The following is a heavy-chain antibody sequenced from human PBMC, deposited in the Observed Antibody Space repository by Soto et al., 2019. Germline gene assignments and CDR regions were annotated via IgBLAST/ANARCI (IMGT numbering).Heavy chain of an antibody. CDR1: GGSISSYY. CDR3: ARDPFESRGGLGLDY. D-gene: IGHD6-19*01. CDR2: IYTSGST. V-gene: IGHV4-4*07. J-gene: IGHJ4*02. Sequence: PSETLSLTCTVSGGSISSYYWSWIRQPAGKGLEWIGRIYTSGSTNYNPSLKSRVTMAVDTSKNQFSLKLSSVTAADTAVYYCARDPFESRGGLGLDYWGQGTLVTVSS.